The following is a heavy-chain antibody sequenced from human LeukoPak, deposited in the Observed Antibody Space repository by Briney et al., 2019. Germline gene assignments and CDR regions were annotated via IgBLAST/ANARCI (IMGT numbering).Heavy chain of an antibody. V-gene: IGHV3-30*02. D-gene: IGHD6-13*01. CDR3: AKDASSWYTYYYYMDV. CDR1: GFTFSSHS. CDR2: IRYDGSNK. J-gene: IGHJ6*03. Sequence: GGCLRLSCAASGFTFSSHSMNWVRQAAGKGLAWVAFIRYDGSNKYYADSVKGRFTISRDNSKNTLYLQMNSLRAEDAAVYYCAKDASSWYTYYYYMDVWGKGTTVTISS.